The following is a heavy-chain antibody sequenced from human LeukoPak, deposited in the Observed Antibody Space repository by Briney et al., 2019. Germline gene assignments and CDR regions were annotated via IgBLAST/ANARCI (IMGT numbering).Heavy chain of an antibody. D-gene: IGHD3-10*01. V-gene: IGHV4-39*07. Sequence: PSETLSLTCTVSGDSISSSYYWGWIRQPPGKGLEWIGSIYYSGSTYYNPSLKSRVSISVDTSKNQFSLKLTSVTAADTAVYYCARPIRYYYGLGSLGTQNPDDAFDIWGQGTMVTVSS. CDR3: ARPIRYYYGLGSLGTQNPDDAFDI. CDR2: IYYSGST. CDR1: GDSISSSYY. J-gene: IGHJ3*02.